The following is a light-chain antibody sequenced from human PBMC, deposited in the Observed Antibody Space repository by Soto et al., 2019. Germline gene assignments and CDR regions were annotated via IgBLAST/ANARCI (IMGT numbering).Light chain of an antibody. CDR3: SSYTSSSTRV. CDR1: SSDVGGYNY. CDR2: EVS. V-gene: IGLV2-14*01. J-gene: IGLJ3*02. Sequence: QSALTQPAYVSGSPGQSITISCTGTSSDVGGYNYVSWYPQHPGKAPKLMIYEVSNRPSGVYNRFSGSKSGNTASLTISGRQAEDEADYYCSSYTSSSTRVFGGGTKLTVL.